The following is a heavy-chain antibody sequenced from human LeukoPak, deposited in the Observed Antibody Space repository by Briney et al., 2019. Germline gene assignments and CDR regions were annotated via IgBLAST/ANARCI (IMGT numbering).Heavy chain of an antibody. CDR1: GGSFSGYY. D-gene: IGHD2-15*01. CDR2: INHSGST. Sequence: SGTLSLTCAVYGGSFSGYYWSWIRQPPGKGLEWIGEINHSGSTNYNPSLKSRVTISVDTSKNQFFLKLSSVTAAETAVYYCARRKRFPTPFDYWGQGTLVTVSS. V-gene: IGHV4-34*01. CDR3: ARRKRFPTPFDY. J-gene: IGHJ4*02.